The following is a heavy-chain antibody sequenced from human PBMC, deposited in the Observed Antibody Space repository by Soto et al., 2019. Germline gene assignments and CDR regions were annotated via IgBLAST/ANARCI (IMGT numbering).Heavy chain of an antibody. CDR3: ARDRVYYGSGSYYNWLDY. Sequence: QVQLQESGPGLVKPSQTLSLTCTVSGGSISSGDYYWSWIRQPPGKGLEGIGYIYYSGSTYYNPSLKSRVTMSVDTSKNQFSLKLSSVTAADTAVYYCARDRVYYGSGSYYNWLDYWGQGTLVTVSS. CDR2: IYYSGST. CDR1: GGSISSGDYY. J-gene: IGHJ4*02. D-gene: IGHD3-10*01. V-gene: IGHV4-30-4*01.